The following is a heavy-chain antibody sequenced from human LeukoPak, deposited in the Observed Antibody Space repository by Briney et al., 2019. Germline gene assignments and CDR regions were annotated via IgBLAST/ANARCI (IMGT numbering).Heavy chain of an antibody. D-gene: IGHD3-10*01. CDR2: INHSGST. J-gene: IGHJ4*02. V-gene: IGHV4-34*01. Sequence: PSETLSLTCAVYGGSFSGYYWSWIRQPPGKGLEWIGEINHSGSTNYNPSLKSRVTISVDTSKNQFSLKPSSVTAADTAVYYCARSGSRRYYFDYWGQGTLVTVSS. CDR3: ARSGSRRYYFDY. CDR1: GGSFSGYY.